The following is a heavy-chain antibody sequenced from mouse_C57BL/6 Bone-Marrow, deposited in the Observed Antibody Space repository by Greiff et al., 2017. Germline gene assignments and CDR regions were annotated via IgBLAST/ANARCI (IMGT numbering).Heavy chain of an antibody. V-gene: IGHV1-81*01. D-gene: IGHD3-2*02. CDR3: ARGMTAQTTWAWFSY. CDR2: IYPRSGNT. CDR1: GYTFTSYG. Sequence: VQLQQSGAELARPGASVKLSCKASGYTFTSYGISWVKQRTGQGLEWIGEIYPRSGNTYYHEKFKGKDTLTADKSSSTAYMELRSLTSEDSAVYFCARGMTAQTTWAWFSYWGQGTLVTVSA. J-gene: IGHJ3*01.